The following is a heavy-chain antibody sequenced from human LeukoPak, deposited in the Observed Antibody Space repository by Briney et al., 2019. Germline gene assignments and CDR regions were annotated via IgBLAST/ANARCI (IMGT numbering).Heavy chain of an antibody. V-gene: IGHV3-7*01. CDR1: GFTVSSNY. J-gene: IGHJ4*02. D-gene: IGHD2-2*01. Sequence: PGRSLRLSFAASGFTVSSNYMSWVRQAPGKGLEWVAKIKQDGSEKYYVVPVKCRYTISRDDDKKSLYLQMHSLRAEDTAVYYCARGPPVRCWGQGTLVTVSS. CDR2: IKQDGSEK. CDR3: ARGPPVRC.